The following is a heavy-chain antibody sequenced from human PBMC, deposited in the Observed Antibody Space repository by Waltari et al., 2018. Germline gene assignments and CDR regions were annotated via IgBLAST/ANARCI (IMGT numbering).Heavy chain of an antibody. Sequence: QVQLQESGPGLVKPSETLSLTCTVSGDSVNNGNFYWSWIRQPPGKGLQWIGNIYFTGNTYYNPSLRSRLTMSLDTSKNQFSLQLTSVTATDTAVYYCAKKKNWSDAAFDYWGQGTLVTVSS. D-gene: IGHD1-1*01. CDR1: GDSVNNGNFY. CDR3: AKKKNWSDAAFDY. CDR2: IYFTGNT. V-gene: IGHV4-30-4*08. J-gene: IGHJ4*02.